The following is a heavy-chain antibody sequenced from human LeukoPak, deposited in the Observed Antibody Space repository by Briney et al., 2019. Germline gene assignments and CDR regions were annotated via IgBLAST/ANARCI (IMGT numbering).Heavy chain of an antibody. V-gene: IGHV4-59*08. CDR1: GGSFSNYY. CDR3: ARHPTALVSYGFDP. D-gene: IGHD5-18*01. Sequence: SETLSLTCTVSGGSFSNYYWSWIRQPPGKGLEWIGYIYYSGSTNYNPSLKSRVTISVDTSKNQFSLNLSSVTAEDTAVYYCARHPTALVSYGFDPWGQGTLVTVSS. J-gene: IGHJ5*02. CDR2: IYYSGST.